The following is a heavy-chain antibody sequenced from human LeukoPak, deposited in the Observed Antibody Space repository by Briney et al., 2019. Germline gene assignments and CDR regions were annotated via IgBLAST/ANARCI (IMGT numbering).Heavy chain of an antibody. CDR3: ARESIGSYGFRVDY. J-gene: IGHJ4*02. Sequence: PSETLSLTCTVSGGSINNYYWYWIRQPPGKGLEWIGYIYYSGSTNYNPSLKSRVTISVDTPKNQFSLKLSSVTAADTAVYYCARESIGSYGFRVDYWGQGTLVTVSS. CDR1: GGSINNYY. CDR2: IYYSGST. D-gene: IGHD5-18*01. V-gene: IGHV4-59*13.